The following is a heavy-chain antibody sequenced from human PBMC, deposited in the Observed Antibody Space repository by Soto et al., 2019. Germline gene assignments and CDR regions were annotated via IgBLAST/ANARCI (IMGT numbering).Heavy chain of an antibody. Sequence: QVQLQESGPGLVKPSQTLSLTCTVSGGSISSGDYYWSWIRQPPGKGLEWIGYIYYSGSTYYNPSLKSRVTISVDTSKNQFSLMLSSVAAADAAVYYCARENIVARYFDLWGRGTLVTVSS. CDR1: GGSISSGDYY. CDR2: IYYSGST. V-gene: IGHV4-30-4*01. CDR3: ARENIVARYFDL. D-gene: IGHD2-15*01. J-gene: IGHJ2*01.